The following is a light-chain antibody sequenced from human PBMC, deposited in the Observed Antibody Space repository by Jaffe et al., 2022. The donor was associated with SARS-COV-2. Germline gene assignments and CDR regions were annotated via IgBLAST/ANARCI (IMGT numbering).Light chain of an antibody. V-gene: IGLV3-21*02. J-gene: IGLJ1*01. Sequence: SYVLTQPPSVSVAPGQTARITCGGNNVGGKRVHWYQQKAGQAPVLVVYDDSDRPSGIPERFSGSNSGNTATLTISRVEAGDEADYYCQVWDGSSDRYVFGTGTKVTVL. CDR3: QVWDGSSDRYV. CDR1: NVGGKR. CDR2: DDS.